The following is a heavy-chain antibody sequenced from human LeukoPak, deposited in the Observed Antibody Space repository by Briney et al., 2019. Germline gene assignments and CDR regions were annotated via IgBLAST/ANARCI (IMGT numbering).Heavy chain of an antibody. V-gene: IGHV1-8*01. CDR2: MNPNSGNT. D-gene: IGHD3-10*01. CDR1: GYTFTSYD. Sequence: ASVKVSCKASGYTFTSYDINWVRQAPGQGLELMGWMNPNSGNTGYAHKFKGRVTITRNTSISTDYMELSSLRSDDTAVYYCARVTYGSGSYPLAYWGEETLVTVSS. CDR3: ARVTYGSGSYPLAY. J-gene: IGHJ4*02.